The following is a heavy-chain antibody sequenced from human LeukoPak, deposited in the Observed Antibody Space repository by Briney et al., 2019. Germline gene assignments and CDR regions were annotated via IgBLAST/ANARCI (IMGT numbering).Heavy chain of an antibody. J-gene: IGHJ5*02. V-gene: IGHV6-1*01. D-gene: IGHD3-22*01. Sequence: SQTLSLTCAISGDSVSSNSAAWNWIRQCPSRGLEWLGWTYYRSKWYNDYVVSVISRITINPDTSMYQLTQHLNSVTPEETSVYYCASSTYYYDSSGYPCRGNWFDPWGQGTLVTVSS. CDR1: GDSVSSNSAA. CDR3: ASSTYYYDSSGYPCRGNWFDP. CDR2: TYYRSKWYN.